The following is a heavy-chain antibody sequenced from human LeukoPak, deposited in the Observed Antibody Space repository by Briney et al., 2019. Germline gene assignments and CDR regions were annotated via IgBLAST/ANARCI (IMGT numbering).Heavy chain of an antibody. D-gene: IGHD6-19*01. CDR3: ARSVAGGSYFDY. CDR2: IIPIFGTA. J-gene: IGHJ4*02. CDR1: GGTFSSYA. V-gene: IGHV1-69*06. Sequence: GASVTVSCKASGGTFSSYAISWVRQAPGQGLEWMGGIIPIFGTANYAQKFQGRVTITADKSTSTAYMELSSLRSEDTAVYYCARSVAGGSYFDYWGQGTLVTVSS.